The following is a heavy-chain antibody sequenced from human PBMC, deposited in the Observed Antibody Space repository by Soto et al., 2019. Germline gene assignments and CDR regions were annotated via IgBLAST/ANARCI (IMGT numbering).Heavy chain of an antibody. CDR2: IYYSGST. CDR1: GGSISSSSYY. CDR3: ARSQVVTTSPNFDY. D-gene: IGHD2-2*01. Sequence: ASETLSLTCTVSGGSISSSSYYWGWIRQPPGKGLEWIGSIYYSGSTYYNPSLKSRVTISVDTSKNQFSLKLSSVTAADTAVYYCARSQVVTTSPNFDYWGQGTLVTVSS. V-gene: IGHV4-39*01. J-gene: IGHJ4*02.